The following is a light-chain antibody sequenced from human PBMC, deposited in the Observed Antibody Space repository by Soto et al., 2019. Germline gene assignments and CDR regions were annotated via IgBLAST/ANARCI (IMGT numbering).Light chain of an antibody. CDR3: SSYGGNNNVL. V-gene: IGLV2-8*01. CDR2: EVN. CDR1: SSDVGAYNY. Sequence: QSALTQPPSASGSPGQPVTISCTGTSSDVGAYNYVSWYQQHPGKAPKLMIYEVNKRPSGVPDRFSGFKSDNTASLTVSGLRTEDEADYYCSSYGGNNNVLFGGGTKVTVL. J-gene: IGLJ2*01.